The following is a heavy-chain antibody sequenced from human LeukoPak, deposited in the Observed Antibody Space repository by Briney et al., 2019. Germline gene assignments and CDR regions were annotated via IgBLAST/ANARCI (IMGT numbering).Heavy chain of an antibody. Sequence: GASVKVSCKASGYTVTGYYIHWVRQAPGQGLDWMGWINPNSGYTHSAQNFQGRLTMTRGTSTDTAYMELSSLRSDDTAVYYCARGSYYSDSSGYFDYWGQGTLVTVSS. J-gene: IGHJ4*02. CDR3: ARGSYYSDSSGYFDY. CDR1: GYTVTGYY. CDR2: INPNSGYT. D-gene: IGHD3-22*01. V-gene: IGHV1-2*02.